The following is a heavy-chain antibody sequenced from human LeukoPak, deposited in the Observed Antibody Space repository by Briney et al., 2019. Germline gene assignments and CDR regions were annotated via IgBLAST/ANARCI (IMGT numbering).Heavy chain of an antibody. CDR1: DGSISNYY. CDR2: IYTSGTT. CDR3: ARDVRRSSSSANSYYYYMDV. V-gene: IGHV4-4*07. J-gene: IGHJ6*03. D-gene: IGHD6-6*01. Sequence: SETLSLTCTVSDGSISNYYWSWIRQPAGKGLEWIGRIYTSGTTNYNPSLKSRVTMSVDTSKNHFSLNLDSVTAADTAVHYCARDVRRSSSSANSYYYYMDVWGKGTTVTVSS.